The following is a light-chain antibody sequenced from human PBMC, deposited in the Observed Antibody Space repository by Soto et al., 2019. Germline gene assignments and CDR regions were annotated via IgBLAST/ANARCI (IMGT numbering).Light chain of an antibody. Sequence: DIVMTQSPDSLAVSLGERATINCKSSQSVLYSSNNKNYLAWYQQKPGQPPKLLISWASTRESGVPDRFSGSGSGTDSTLTISSLQAEDVAVYYCQQYYSTLTFGGGTKVEIK. V-gene: IGKV4-1*01. CDR3: QQYYSTLT. CDR2: WAS. J-gene: IGKJ4*01. CDR1: QSVLYSSNNKNY.